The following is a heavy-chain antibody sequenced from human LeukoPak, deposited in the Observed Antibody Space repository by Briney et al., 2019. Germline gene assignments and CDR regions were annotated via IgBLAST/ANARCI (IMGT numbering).Heavy chain of an antibody. CDR1: GFIFSSYG. CDR3: ARSPGSFDY. J-gene: IGHJ4*02. CDR2: IWHDGSNK. D-gene: IGHD3-10*01. Sequence: GGSLRLSCAASGFIFSSYGMHWIRQALGKGLEWVAVIWHDGSNKYYVDSVKGRSTISRDNSRNTLYLQMNSLRAEDTAVYFCARSPGSFDYWGQGTLVTVSS. V-gene: IGHV3-33*01.